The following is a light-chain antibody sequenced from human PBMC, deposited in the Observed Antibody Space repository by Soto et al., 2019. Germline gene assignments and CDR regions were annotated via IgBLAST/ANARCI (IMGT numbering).Light chain of an antibody. CDR2: SAS. CDR1: QTISSW. Sequence: DIQMTQSPSTLSASVGARVTLTCRASQTISSWLAWYQQKPGKAPKLLVYSASTLQSGVPSRFSGSGSGPDFTLTISSLQPEDSATYFCQQLNSYPQTFGQGTRLEIK. CDR3: QQLNSYPQT. V-gene: IGKV1-5*01. J-gene: IGKJ5*01.